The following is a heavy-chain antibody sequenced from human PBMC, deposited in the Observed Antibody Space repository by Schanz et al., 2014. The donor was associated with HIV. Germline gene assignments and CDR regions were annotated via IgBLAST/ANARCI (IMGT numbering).Heavy chain of an antibody. Sequence: QVQLVESGGGVVQPGRSLRLSCAGSGLTFSSYGMHWVRQAPGKGLEWVAVISYDGSNKYYADSVKGRFTISRDNSKNTLYLQMNSLRDEDTAVYYCARGRNGMGVWGPGTTVTVSS. CDR1: GLTFSSYG. CDR3: ARGRNGMGV. J-gene: IGHJ6*02. CDR2: ISYDGSNK. V-gene: IGHV3-30*03.